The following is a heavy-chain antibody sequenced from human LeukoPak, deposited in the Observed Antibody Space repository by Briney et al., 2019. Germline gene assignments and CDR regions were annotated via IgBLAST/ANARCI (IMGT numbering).Heavy chain of an antibody. CDR1: GYTFTSYG. CDR3: ARDQVYCSGGSCYWVDYYYYYGTDV. Sequence: ASVKVSCKASGYTFTSYGISWVRQAPGQGLEWVGWISAYNGNTNYAQKLQGRVTMTTDTSTSTAYMELRSLRSDDTAVYYCARDQVYCSGGSCYWVDYYYYYGTDVWGQGTTVTVSS. CDR2: ISAYNGNT. J-gene: IGHJ6*02. D-gene: IGHD2-15*01. V-gene: IGHV1-18*01.